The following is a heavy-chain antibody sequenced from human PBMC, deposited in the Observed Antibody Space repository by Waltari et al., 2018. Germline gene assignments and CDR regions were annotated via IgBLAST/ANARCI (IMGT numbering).Heavy chain of an antibody. CDR2: IYYSGST. D-gene: IGHD6-13*01. J-gene: IGHJ3*02. V-gene: IGHV4-59*01. Sequence: QVQLQESGPGLVKPSETLSLTCTVSGGSISSYYWSWIRQPPGKGLEWNGYIYYSGSTNYNPSLKSRVTISVDTSKNQFSLKLSSVTAADTAVYYCARGGPYSSSWYSDWGAFDIWGQGTMVTVSS. CDR1: GGSISSYY. CDR3: ARGGPYSSSWYSDWGAFDI.